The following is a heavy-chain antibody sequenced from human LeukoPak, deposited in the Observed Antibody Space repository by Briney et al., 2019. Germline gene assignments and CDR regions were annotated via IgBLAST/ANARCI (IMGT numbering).Heavy chain of an antibody. CDR1: GSSITSSSYY. CDR2: IYYTGNT. CDR3: ARHSSIAALENCFDP. Sequence: SETLSLTCTVSGSSITSSSYYWGWIRQPPGKGLQWIGSIYYTGNTHYNPSLKSRVTISGDTSKNQLSLRLTSVTAADTAVYYCARHSSIAALENCFDPWGQGTLVTVSS. V-gene: IGHV4-39*01. J-gene: IGHJ5*02. D-gene: IGHD6-6*01.